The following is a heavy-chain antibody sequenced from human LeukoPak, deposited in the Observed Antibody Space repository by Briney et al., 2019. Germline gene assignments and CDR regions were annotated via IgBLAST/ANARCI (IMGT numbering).Heavy chain of an antibody. Sequence: PSETLSLTCTVSGGSISSYYWSWIRQPAGKGLEWIGRIYTSGSTNYNPSLKSRVTMSVDTSKNQFSLKLSSVTAADTAVYYCARDLYGSGSYYYYYMDVWGKGTTVTVSS. V-gene: IGHV4-4*07. CDR3: ARDLYGSGSYYYYYMDV. J-gene: IGHJ6*03. D-gene: IGHD3-10*01. CDR1: GGSISSYY. CDR2: IYTSGST.